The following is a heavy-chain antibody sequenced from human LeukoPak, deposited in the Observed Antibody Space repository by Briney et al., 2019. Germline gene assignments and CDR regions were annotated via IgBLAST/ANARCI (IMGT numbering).Heavy chain of an antibody. J-gene: IGHJ6*02. CDR1: GFTFSSYS. D-gene: IGHD2-2*01. CDR3: ARDREYCSSTSCPSYYYGMDV. CDR2: ISSSSSYI. Sequence: GGSLRLSCAASGFTFSSYSMNSVRQAPGKGLEWVSSISSSSSYIYYADSVKGRFTISRDNAKNSLYLQMNSLRAEDTAVYYCARDREYCSSTSCPSYYYGMDVWGQGTTVTVSS. V-gene: IGHV3-21*01.